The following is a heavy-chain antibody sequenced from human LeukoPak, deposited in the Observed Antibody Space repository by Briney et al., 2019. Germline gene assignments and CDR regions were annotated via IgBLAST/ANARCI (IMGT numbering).Heavy chain of an antibody. CDR2: ISSSSSYI. CDR1: GFTFSSYS. CDR3: ARGQPYSSSSFYGMDV. J-gene: IGHJ6*02. D-gene: IGHD6-6*01. Sequence: GGSLRLSCAASGFTFSSYSMNWVRQASGKGLEWVSSISSSSSYIYYADSVKGRFTISRDNAKNSLYLQMNSLRAEDTAVYYCARGQPYSSSSFYGMDVWGQGTTVTVSS. V-gene: IGHV3-21*01.